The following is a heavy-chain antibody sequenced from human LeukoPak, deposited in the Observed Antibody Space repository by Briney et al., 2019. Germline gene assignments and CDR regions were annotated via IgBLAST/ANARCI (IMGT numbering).Heavy chain of an antibody. CDR1: GYTFTGYY. CDR2: IKPNTGGT. D-gene: IGHD2-8*01. V-gene: IGHV1-2*02. CDR3: ARVGYCSRGVCYNYDY. J-gene: IGHJ4*02. Sequence: SVTVSCKASGYTFTGYYMHWVRQAPGQGLEWMGWIKPNTGGTNYAQKVKGRVLMARDTYISTAYLELSSLKSDDTAVYYCARVGYCSRGVCYNYDYWGQGAQVTVSS.